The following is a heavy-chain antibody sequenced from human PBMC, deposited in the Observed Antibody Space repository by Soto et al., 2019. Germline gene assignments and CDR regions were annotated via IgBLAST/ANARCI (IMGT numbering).Heavy chain of an antibody. CDR3: AHHPYYGLAPYSFDY. CDR1: GFSRSTSGVG. J-gene: IGHJ4*02. Sequence: QITWKESGPTLVKPTQTLTLTCTFSGFSRSTSGVGVAWIRQPPGKALEWLAVIYWDDDKRSSSSLKSRLTITNDHPKSHVVLTIANMDPVATATYYCAHHPYYGLAPYSFDYWGQGILVTVS. D-gene: IGHD3-10*01. CDR2: IYWDDDK. V-gene: IGHV2-5*02.